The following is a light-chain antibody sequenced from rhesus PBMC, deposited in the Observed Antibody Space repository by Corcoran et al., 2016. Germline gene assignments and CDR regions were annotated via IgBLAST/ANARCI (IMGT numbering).Light chain of an antibody. Sequence: QVTLTQSPATLSLSPGERATLSCRASQSVRRSLAWYHQKPGQAPRLLINGASSRATGIPDRYSASGSETDVTLTISSLEPEDGRDYHCFQHSSGWTFGPGTKVDIK. CDR3: FQHSSGWT. CDR1: QSVRRS. J-gene: IGKJ1*01. V-gene: IGKV3-10*01. CDR2: GAS.